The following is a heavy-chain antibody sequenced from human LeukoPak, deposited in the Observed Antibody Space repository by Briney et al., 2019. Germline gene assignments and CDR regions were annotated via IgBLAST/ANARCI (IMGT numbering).Heavy chain of an antibody. CDR3: ARHGSVSGGRFPNSYFGY. D-gene: IGHD3-10*01. V-gene: IGHV4-4*07. CDR2: IYTSGST. CDR1: GGSISSYY. J-gene: IGHJ4*02. Sequence: SETLSLTCTVPGGSISSYYWSWIRQPAGKGLEWVGRIYTSGSTNYNPSLKSRVTMSVDTSKNQFSLKLSSVTAADTAVYYCARHGSVSGGRFPNSYFGYWGQGTLVTVSS.